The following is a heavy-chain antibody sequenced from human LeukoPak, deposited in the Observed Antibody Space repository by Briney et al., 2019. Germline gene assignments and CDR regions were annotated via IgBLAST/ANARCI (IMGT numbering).Heavy chain of an antibody. CDR3: VRDGYSVYDGL. V-gene: IGHV4-59*01. D-gene: IGHD5/OR15-5a*01. Sequence: SETLSLTCTVSGGSISNYYWSWIRQPPGKGLEWIGYIYHSGSTKYNPSLKSRVTISVDTSKNQFSLKLSSVTAADTAVYYCVRDGYSVYDGLWGQGTLVTVSS. CDR2: IYHSGST. CDR1: GGSISNYY. J-gene: IGHJ4*02.